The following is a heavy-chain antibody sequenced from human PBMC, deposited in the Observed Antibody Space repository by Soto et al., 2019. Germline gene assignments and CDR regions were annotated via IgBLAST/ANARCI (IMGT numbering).Heavy chain of an antibody. D-gene: IGHD5-18*01. CDR1: GGSVTSDEDY. J-gene: IGHJ4*02. Sequence: SETLSLTCTVSGGSVTSDEDYWTWIRQSPGKGLEWIGYISNSGSTGYNPSLKTRLSMSVDRSKNQFTLRLTSVTAADTSVYFCATESGSTYGYFDHWGQGTQVTVSS. V-gene: IGHV4-30-4*01. CDR3: ATESGSTYGYFDH. CDR2: ISNSGST.